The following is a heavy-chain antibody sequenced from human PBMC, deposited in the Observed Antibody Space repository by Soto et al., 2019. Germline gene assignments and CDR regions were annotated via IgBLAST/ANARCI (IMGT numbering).Heavy chain of an antibody. Sequence: EVQLVESGGGLVKPGGSLRLFCAASGFTFSSYSMNWVRQAPGKGLEWVSSISSSSSYIYYADSVKGRFTISRDNAKNSLYLQMNSLRADDTAVYYCAREGGATFYYYYRMDVWGQGTTVTVSS. J-gene: IGHJ6*02. D-gene: IGHD1-26*01. CDR3: AREGGATFYYYYRMDV. CDR1: GFTFSSYS. V-gene: IGHV3-21*01. CDR2: ISSSSSYI.